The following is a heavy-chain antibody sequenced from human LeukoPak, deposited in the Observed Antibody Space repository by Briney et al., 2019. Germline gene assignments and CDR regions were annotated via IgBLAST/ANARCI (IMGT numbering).Heavy chain of an antibody. J-gene: IGHJ5*02. CDR1: GDSINSHH. Sequence: SETLSLTCTVSGDSINSHHWNWIRQPPGKGLEWIGYMYYSGSTMYGRSLKSRVAISIDTSKNQFSLKLSSVTAADTAVYYCARDTYDYYFDPWGQGILVTVSS. CDR3: ARDTYDYYFDP. CDR2: MYYSGST. D-gene: IGHD1-26*01. V-gene: IGHV4-59*11.